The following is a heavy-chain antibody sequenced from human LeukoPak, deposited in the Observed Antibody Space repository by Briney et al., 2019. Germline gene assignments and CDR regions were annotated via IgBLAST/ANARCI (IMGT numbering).Heavy chain of an antibody. J-gene: IGHJ4*02. CDR3: AKAGDSSGYYFYFDY. CDR1: GFTFDDYA. D-gene: IGHD3-22*01. CDR2: ISWNSGSI. Sequence: GGSLRLSCAASGFTFDDYAMHWVRHAPGKGLEWVSGISWNSGSIGYADSVKGRFTISRDNAKNSLYLQMNSLRAEDTALYYCAKAGDSSGYYFYFDYWGQGTLVTVSS. V-gene: IGHV3-9*01.